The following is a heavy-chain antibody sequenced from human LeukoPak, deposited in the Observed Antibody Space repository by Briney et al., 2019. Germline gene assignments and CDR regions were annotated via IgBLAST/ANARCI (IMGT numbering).Heavy chain of an antibody. CDR3: ARAVGATPFDWFDP. CDR1: GGSFSGYY. Sequence: TSETLSLTCAVYGGSFSGYYWSWIRQPPGKGLEWIGEINHSGSTNYNPSLKSRVTISVDTSKNQFSLKLSSLTAADTAIYYCARAVGATPFDWFDPWGQGILVTVSS. J-gene: IGHJ5*02. V-gene: IGHV4-34*01. D-gene: IGHD1-26*01. CDR2: INHSGST.